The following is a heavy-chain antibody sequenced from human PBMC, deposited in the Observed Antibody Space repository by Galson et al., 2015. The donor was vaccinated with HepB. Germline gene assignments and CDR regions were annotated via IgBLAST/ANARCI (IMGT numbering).Heavy chain of an antibody. V-gene: IGHV1-69*13. Sequence: SVKVSCKASGGTFSGYAISWVRQAPGQGLEWMGGIIPIFGTANYAQKFQGRVTITADESTSTAYMELSSLRSEDTAVYYCARESQGRVPAAKGWFDPWGQGTLVTVSS. J-gene: IGHJ5*02. CDR2: IIPIFGTA. D-gene: IGHD2-2*01. CDR1: GGTFSGYA. CDR3: ARESQGRVPAAKGWFDP.